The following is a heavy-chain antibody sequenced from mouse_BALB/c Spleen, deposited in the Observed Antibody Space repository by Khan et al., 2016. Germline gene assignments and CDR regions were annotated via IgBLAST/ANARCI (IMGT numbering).Heavy chain of an antibody. CDR1: GYSITSGYY. J-gene: IGHJ4*01. D-gene: IGHD2-2*01. CDR3: ARDDGYDGYYAMDY. CDR2: INYDGST. Sequence: EVQLQESGPGLVKPSQSLSLTCSVTGYSITSGYYWNWIRQFPGNKLEWMGYINYDGSTNYNPSLKNRISITRDTSKNQFFLKLNSVTTEDTATXYCARDDGYDGYYAMDYWGQGTSVTVSS. V-gene: IGHV3-6*02.